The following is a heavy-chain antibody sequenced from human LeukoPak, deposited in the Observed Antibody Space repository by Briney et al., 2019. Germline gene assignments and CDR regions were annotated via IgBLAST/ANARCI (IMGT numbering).Heavy chain of an antibody. CDR1: GGSISSGGYS. Sequence: PSQTLSLTCAVSGGSISSGGYSWSWIRQPPGKGLEWIGYIYHSGSTYYNPSLKSRVTISADRSKNQFSLKLSSVTAADTAVYYCARGGYCSGGSCYQKYGMDVWGQGTTVTVSS. D-gene: IGHD2-15*01. J-gene: IGHJ6*02. V-gene: IGHV4-30-2*01. CDR3: ARGGYCSGGSCYQKYGMDV. CDR2: IYHSGST.